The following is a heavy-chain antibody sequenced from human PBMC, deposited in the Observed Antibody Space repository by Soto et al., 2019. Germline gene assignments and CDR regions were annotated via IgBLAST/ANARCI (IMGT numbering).Heavy chain of an antibody. CDR1: GFTFSSYA. CDR3: AKDGLPTIPYYSYGMDV. D-gene: IGHD3-9*01. V-gene: IGHV3-23*01. J-gene: IGHJ6*02. Sequence: PGGSLRLSCAASGFTFSSYAMSWVRQAPGKGLEWVSAISGSGGSTYYADSVKGRFTISRDNSKNTLYLQMNSLRAEDTAVYYCAKDGLPTIPYYSYGMDVWGQGTTVTVSS. CDR2: ISGSGGST.